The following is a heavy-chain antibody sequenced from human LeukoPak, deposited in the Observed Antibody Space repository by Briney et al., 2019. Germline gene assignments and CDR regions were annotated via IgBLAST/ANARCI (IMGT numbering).Heavy chain of an antibody. CDR1: GYTFTSYG. CDR3: ARGSAYYDSSGYDWYFDL. CDR2: ISAYNGNT. J-gene: IGHJ2*01. D-gene: IGHD3-22*01. V-gene: IGHV1-18*01. Sequence: ASVKVSCKASGYTFTSYGISWVRQAPGQGLEWMGWISAYNGNTNYAQKLQGRVTMTRDTSISTAYMELSSLRSEDTAVYYCARGSAYYDSSGYDWYFDLWGRGTLVTVSS.